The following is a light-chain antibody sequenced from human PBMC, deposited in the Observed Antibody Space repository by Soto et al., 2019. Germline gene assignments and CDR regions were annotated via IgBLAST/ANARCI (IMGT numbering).Light chain of an antibody. CDR2: DAS. Sequence: EIVLTQTPGILSLSPGDRATLSCRASQSVSSYLAWYQQKPGQAPRLLIYDASNRATGIPARFSGSGSGTDFTLTISSLEPEDFAVYYCQQRSNWITFGQGTRLEIK. V-gene: IGKV3-11*01. J-gene: IGKJ5*01. CDR1: QSVSSY. CDR3: QQRSNWIT.